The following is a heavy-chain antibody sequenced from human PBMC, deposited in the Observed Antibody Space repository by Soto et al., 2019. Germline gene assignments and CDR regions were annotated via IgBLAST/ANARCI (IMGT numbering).Heavy chain of an antibody. CDR1: GFPFSTYS. CDR3: AKDIGDIVIAPNDKDHYFQYGADV. CDR2: IRGRITTT. J-gene: IGHJ6*02. Sequence: PXESLRLSCAVSGFPFSTYSMSWVRQAPGKGLEWVSVIRGRITTTYYADSVRGRFTVSRDNSKNTVFLQMNNLRAEDSAVYYCAKDIGDIVIAPNDKDHYFQYGADVWGQGTTVTVSS. V-gene: IGHV3-23*01. D-gene: IGHD2-15*01.